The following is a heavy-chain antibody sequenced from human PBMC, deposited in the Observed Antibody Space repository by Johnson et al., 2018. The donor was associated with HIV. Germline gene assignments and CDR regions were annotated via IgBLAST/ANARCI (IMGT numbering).Heavy chain of an antibody. CDR3: ARDGPSAAV. V-gene: IGHV3-7*05. CDR1: GFTFSTSW. Sequence: EVQLVESGGGVVQPGRSLRLSCAASGFTFSTSWMSWVRQAPGKGLGWVANINQDGVEKYYVDFVKGRFTISRDNAKNSLYLQMNSLRAEDTAVYYCARDGPSAAVWGQGTMVTVSS. D-gene: IGHD6-25*01. J-gene: IGHJ3*01. CDR2: INQDGVEK.